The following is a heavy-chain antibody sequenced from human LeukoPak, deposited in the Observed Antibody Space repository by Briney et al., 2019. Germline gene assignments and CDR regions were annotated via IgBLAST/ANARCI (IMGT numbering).Heavy chain of an antibody. J-gene: IGHJ4*02. Sequence: GGSLRLSCAASGFPFSDFYMSWIRQAPGKGLEWVSYISSSATTIYYTDSVKGRFTISSDNAKSSLYLQMNNLRAEDTAVYYCARDRWGKYYFDYWGLGTLVTVSS. V-gene: IGHV3-11*01. CDR2: ISSSATTI. CDR3: ARDRWGKYYFDY. CDR1: GFPFSDFY. D-gene: IGHD7-27*01.